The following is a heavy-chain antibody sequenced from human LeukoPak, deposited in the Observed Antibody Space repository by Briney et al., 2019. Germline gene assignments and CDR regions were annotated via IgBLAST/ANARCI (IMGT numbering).Heavy chain of an antibody. D-gene: IGHD1-26*01. V-gene: IGHV3-21*01. CDR2: ISSSSSYI. J-gene: IGHJ4*02. CDR3: ARVNGWELLFDY. Sequence: PGGSLRLSCAASGFTFSSYGMYWVRQAPGKGLEWVSSISSSSSYIYYADSVKGRFTISRDNAKNSLYLQMNSLRAEDTAVYYCARVNGWELLFDYWGQGTLVTVSS. CDR1: GFTFSSYG.